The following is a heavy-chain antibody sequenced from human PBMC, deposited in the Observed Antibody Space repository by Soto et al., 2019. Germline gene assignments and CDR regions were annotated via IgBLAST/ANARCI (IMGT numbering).Heavy chain of an antibody. V-gene: IGHV3-53*01. D-gene: IGHD1-26*01. CDR3: AKDSGIYSVYGNGV. CDR1: GPSVTSNY. CDR2: IYIGGNT. Sequence: GGSLRLSCPASGPSVTSNYMSWVSQAQGKGLECVSYIYIGGNTYYAGSVKGRFTISRDNSKDALYLQISSLRAEDTAVYYWAKDSGIYSVYGNGVWGQGTTVTV. J-gene: IGHJ6*02.